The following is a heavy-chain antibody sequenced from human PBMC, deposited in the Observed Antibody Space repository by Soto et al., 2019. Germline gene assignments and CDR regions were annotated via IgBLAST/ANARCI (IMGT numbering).Heavy chain of an antibody. CDR2: ISSSSSYI. J-gene: IGHJ6*02. D-gene: IGHD6-13*01. Sequence: GGSLRLSCAASGFTFSSYGMNWVRQAPGKGLEWVSSISSSSSYIYYADSVKGRFTISRDNAKNSLYLQMNSLRAEDTAVYYCAREARSSWYGGIYYYYGMDVWGQGTTVTVSS. CDR1: GFTFSSYG. V-gene: IGHV3-21*01. CDR3: AREARSSWYGGIYYYYGMDV.